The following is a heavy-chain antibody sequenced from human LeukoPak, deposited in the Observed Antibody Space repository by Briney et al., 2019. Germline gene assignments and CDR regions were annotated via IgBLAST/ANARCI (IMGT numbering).Heavy chain of an antibody. CDR1: GGFISSYY. CDR3: ARSSGYLFDP. Sequence: SETLSLTCTVSGGFISSYYWSWIRQPPGKGLEWIGYIYYSGSTNYNPSLKSRVTISVDTSKNQFSLKLSSVSAADTAVYYCARSSGYLFDPWGQGTLVTVSS. V-gene: IGHV4-59*08. D-gene: IGHD3-22*01. J-gene: IGHJ5*02. CDR2: IYYSGST.